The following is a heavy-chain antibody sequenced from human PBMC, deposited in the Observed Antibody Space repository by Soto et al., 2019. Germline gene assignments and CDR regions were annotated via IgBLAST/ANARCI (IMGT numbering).Heavy chain of an antibody. V-gene: IGHV4-59*08. CDR2: IYYSGST. D-gene: IGHD3-10*01. J-gene: IGHJ4*01. CDR3: ARVHVMVVARRTFDH. CDR1: GGSISSYY. Sequence: SETLSLTCTVSGGSISSYYWSWIRQPPGKGLEWIGYIYYSGSTNYNPSLKSRVTISVDTSNNQFSLKLTSVTAADTAVYYCARVHVMVVARRTFDHWGHGTLVTVSS.